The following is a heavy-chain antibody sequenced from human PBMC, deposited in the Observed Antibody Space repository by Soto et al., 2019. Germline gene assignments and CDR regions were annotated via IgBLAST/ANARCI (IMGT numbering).Heavy chain of an antibody. D-gene: IGHD6-13*01. V-gene: IGHV4-38-2*01. CDR1: GYSISSGYY. CDR2: IYHSGST. J-gene: IGHJ5*02. CDR3: ARVLGSGQQLAQLHKWFDP. Sequence: KPSETLSLTCAVSGYSISSGYYWGWIRQPPGKGLEWIGSIYHSGSTYYNPSLKSRVTISVDTSKNQFSLKLSSVTAADTAVYYCARVLGSGQQLAQLHKWFDPWGQGTLVTVS.